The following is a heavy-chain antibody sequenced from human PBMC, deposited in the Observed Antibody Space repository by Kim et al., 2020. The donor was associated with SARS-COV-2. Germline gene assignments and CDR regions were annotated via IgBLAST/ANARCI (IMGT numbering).Heavy chain of an antibody. J-gene: IGHJ6*02. Sequence: GGSLRLSCAASGFTFSSYGMHWVRQAPGKGLEWVAVIWYDGSNKYYADSVKGRFTISRDNSKNTLYLQMNSLRAEDTAVYYCARDLNIAVFPETGNGMDVWGQGTTVTVSS. CDR3: ARDLNIAVFPETGNGMDV. D-gene: IGHD6-19*01. CDR1: GFTFSSYG. CDR2: IWYDGSNK. V-gene: IGHV3-33*01.